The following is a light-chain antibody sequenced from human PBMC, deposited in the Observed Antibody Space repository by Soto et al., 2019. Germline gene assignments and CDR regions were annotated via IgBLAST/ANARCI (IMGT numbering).Light chain of an antibody. CDR1: QSISSS. Sequence: EIVMTQSPATLSMSPGERVTLSCRASQSISSSLAWYQQKRGQAPRLLMYDVSTGATGVPARFSGSGSGTEFTLTISSLQSEDFALYYCQQYDHWPPATFGQGTEVEIK. V-gene: IGKV3-15*01. CDR3: QQYDHWPPAT. CDR2: DVS. J-gene: IGKJ1*01.